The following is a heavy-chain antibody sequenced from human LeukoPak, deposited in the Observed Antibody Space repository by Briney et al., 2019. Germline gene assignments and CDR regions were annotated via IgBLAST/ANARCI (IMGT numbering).Heavy chain of an antibody. D-gene: IGHD2-21*02. Sequence: GGSLRLSCAASGFTFSSNSMNWVRKAPGKGLEWGSSISSSSSYIYYADSVKGRFTISRDNAKNSLYLQMNSLRAEDTAVYYCARDPHHFGGGCHDYWGQGTLVTVSS. CDR2: ISSSSSYI. CDR3: ARDPHHFGGGCHDY. CDR1: GFTFSSNS. J-gene: IGHJ4*02. V-gene: IGHV3-21*01.